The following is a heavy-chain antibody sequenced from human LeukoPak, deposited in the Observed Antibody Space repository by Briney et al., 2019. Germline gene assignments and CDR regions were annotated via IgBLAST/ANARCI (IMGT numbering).Heavy chain of an antibody. J-gene: IGHJ4*02. CDR1: GGSISSSSYY. CDR2: IYYSGST. V-gene: IGHV4-39*01. CDR3: AGSGRVATIDY. D-gene: IGHD5-24*01. Sequence: SETLSLTCTVSGGSISSSSYYWGWIRQPPGKGLEWIGNIYYSGSTYYNPSLKSRVTISIDTSKNQFSLKLTSVTAADTAVYYCAGSGRVATIDYWGQGTLVTVSS.